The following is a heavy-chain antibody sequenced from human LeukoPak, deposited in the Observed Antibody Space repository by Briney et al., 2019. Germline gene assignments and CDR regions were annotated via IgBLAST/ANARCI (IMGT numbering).Heavy chain of an antibody. J-gene: IGHJ4*02. CDR3: ASQLDDYYDSTGYYTGFIDY. Sequence: SETLSLTCTASGDSISSNSYYWGWIRQPPGKGLEWVGSIYYSGNPFYNPSLKSRVTISVDPSKNQFSLSLDSVTAADTAVYYCASQLDDYYDSTGYYTGFIDYWGPGTLVTVSS. CDR2: IYYSGNP. CDR1: GDSISSNSYY. V-gene: IGHV4-39*01. D-gene: IGHD3-22*01.